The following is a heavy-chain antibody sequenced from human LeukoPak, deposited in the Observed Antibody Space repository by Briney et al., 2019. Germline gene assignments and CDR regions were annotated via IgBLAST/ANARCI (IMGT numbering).Heavy chain of an antibody. Sequence: GASVKVSCKASGYTFTSYDINWVRQATGQGLEWIGWMNPNSGNTGYAQKFQGRVTMTRNTSISTAYMELSSLRSEDTAVYYCARGVGYYYDSSGYRLFDYWGQGTLVTVSS. CDR3: ARGVGYYYDSSGYRLFDY. CDR1: GYTFTSYD. D-gene: IGHD3-22*01. CDR2: MNPNSGNT. J-gene: IGHJ4*02. V-gene: IGHV1-8*01.